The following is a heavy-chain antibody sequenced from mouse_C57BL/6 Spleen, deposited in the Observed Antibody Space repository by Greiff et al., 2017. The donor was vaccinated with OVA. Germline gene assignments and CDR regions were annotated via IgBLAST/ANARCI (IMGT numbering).Heavy chain of an antibody. D-gene: IGHD1-2*01. J-gene: IGHJ2*01. CDR2: IRNKANGYTT. CDR1: GFTFTDYY. CDR3: ARFPPHYYGYAGFDY. Sequence: EVKLMESGGGLVQPGGSLSLSCAASGFTFTDYYMSWVRQPPGKALEWLGFIRNKANGYTTEYSASVKGRFTISRDNSQSILYLQMNALRAEDSATYYCARFPPHYYGYAGFDYWGQGTTLTVSS. V-gene: IGHV7-3*01.